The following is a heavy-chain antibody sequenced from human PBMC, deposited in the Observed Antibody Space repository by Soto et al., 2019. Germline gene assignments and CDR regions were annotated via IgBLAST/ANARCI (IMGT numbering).Heavy chain of an antibody. D-gene: IGHD2-2*01. CDR2: INSTGTIK. V-gene: IGHV3-48*01. Sequence: GGSLRLSCAASGFTFTTYSMNWVRQAPGKGLEWVSYINSTGTIKYYAGSVKGRFTISRDNAKNSLYLQMNSLRAEDTAVYYCARMSSSISPGCWGQGTLVTVSS. J-gene: IGHJ4*02. CDR3: ARMSSSISPGC. CDR1: GFTFTTYS.